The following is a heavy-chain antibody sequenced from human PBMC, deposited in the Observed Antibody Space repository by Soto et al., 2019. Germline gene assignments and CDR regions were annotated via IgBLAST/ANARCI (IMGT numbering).Heavy chain of an antibody. CDR3: ARVVRSLRYYGSGRDYYGMDV. CDR1: GGSFIGYY. D-gene: IGHD3-10*01. V-gene: IGHV4-34*01. CDR2: INHSGST. J-gene: IGHJ6*02. Sequence: PSETLSLTCAVYGGSFIGYYWSWIRQPPGKGLEWIGEINHSGSTNYNPSLKSRVTISVDTSKNQFSLKLSSVTAADTAVYYCARVVRSLRYYGSGRDYYGMDVWGQGTTVTVSS.